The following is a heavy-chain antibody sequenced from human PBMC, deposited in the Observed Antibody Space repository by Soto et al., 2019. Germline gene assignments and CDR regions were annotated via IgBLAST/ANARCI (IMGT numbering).Heavy chain of an antibody. Sequence: SQTLSLTCAITGDSVSSNSAGWSWVRQSPSRGLEWLGRTYYRSKWYYEYAVSVRGRITINPDTSKNQYSLQLNSVTPEDTAVYYCARVFGYGDYVIFDYWGQGTLVTVSS. CDR2: TYYRSKWYY. V-gene: IGHV6-1*01. CDR1: GDSVSSNSAG. D-gene: IGHD4-17*01. J-gene: IGHJ4*02. CDR3: ARVFGYGDYVIFDY.